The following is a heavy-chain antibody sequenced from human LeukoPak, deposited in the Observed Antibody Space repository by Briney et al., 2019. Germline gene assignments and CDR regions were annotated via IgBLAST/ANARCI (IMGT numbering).Heavy chain of an antibody. V-gene: IGHV3-23*01. CDR2: ISGSGGST. D-gene: IGHD5-24*01. CDR3: AKDPGDGYNSRFFDY. J-gene: IGHJ4*02. CDR1: GFTFSSYG. Sequence: PGGSLRLSCAASGFTFSSYGMSWVRQAPGKGLEWVSAISGSGGSTYYADSVKGRFTISRDNSKNTPYLQMNSLRAEDTAVYYCAKDPGDGYNSRFFDYWGQGTLVTVSS.